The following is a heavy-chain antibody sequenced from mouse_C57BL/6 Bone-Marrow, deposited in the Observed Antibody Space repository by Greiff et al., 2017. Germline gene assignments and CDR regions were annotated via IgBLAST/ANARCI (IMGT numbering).Heavy chain of an antibody. J-gene: IGHJ4*01. D-gene: IGHD1-1*01. Sequence: EVQLQQPGAELVRPGTSVKLSCKASGYTFTSYWLHWVKQRPEQGLEWIGWIDPENGDTEYASKFQGKATITADTSSNTAYLQLSSLTSEDTAVYYCTTLLRFYAMDYWGQGTSVTVSS. V-gene: IGHV14-4*01. CDR2: IDPENGDT. CDR1: GYTFTSYW. CDR3: TTLLRFYAMDY.